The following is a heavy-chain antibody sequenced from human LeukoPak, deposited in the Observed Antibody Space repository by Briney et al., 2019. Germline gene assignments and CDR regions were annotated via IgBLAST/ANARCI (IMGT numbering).Heavy chain of an antibody. CDR2: ISFGGGYT. CDR3: AKRIDTRGSTHYHDY. J-gene: IGHJ4*02. Sequence: GGSLRLSCVGYGFTFSNYAMTWVRQAPGKGLEWVSSISFGGGYTFYADSVKGHFTISKDNSRSTLYLQMNNLRAEDTALYYCAKRIDTRGSTHYHDYWGQGTLVTVSS. V-gene: IGHV3-23*01. D-gene: IGHD3-22*01. CDR1: GFTFSNYA.